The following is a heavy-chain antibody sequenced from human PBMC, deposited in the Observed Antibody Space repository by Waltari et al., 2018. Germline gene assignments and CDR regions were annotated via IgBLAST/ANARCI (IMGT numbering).Heavy chain of an antibody. CDR2: IYYSGST. V-gene: IGHV4-39*07. CDR1: GGSIRSSRYY. CDR3: ARRGNYYDSSGYFDAFDI. D-gene: IGHD3-22*01. Sequence: QLQLQESGPGLVKPSETLSLTCTVSGGSIRSSRYYWGWIRQPPGKGLEWIGSIYYSGSTYYNPSLKSRVTISVDTSKNQFSLKLSSVTAADTAVYYCARRGNYYDSSGYFDAFDIWGQGTMVTVSS. J-gene: IGHJ3*02.